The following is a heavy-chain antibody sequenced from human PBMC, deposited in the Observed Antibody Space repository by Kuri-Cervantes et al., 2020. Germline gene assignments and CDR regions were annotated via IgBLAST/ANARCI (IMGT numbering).Heavy chain of an antibody. V-gene: IGHV3-30*02. CDR1: GFTFSSYW. J-gene: IGHJ6*02. CDR3: AKDYLSEQWLVLGGYGMDV. CDR2: TWFDGSKQ. D-gene: IGHD6-19*01. Sequence: GESLKISCAASGFTFSSYWMSWVRQAPGKGLEWVAVTWFDGSKQYYPDSVKGRFTISRDTSENTLYLQMNSLRAEDTAVYYCAKDYLSEQWLVLGGYGMDVWGQGTTVTVSS.